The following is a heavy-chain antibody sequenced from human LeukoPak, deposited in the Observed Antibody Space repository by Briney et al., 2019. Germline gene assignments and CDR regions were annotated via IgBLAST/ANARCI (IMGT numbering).Heavy chain of an antibody. J-gene: IGHJ3*02. CDR2: ISSSSSYI. D-gene: IGHD6-19*01. V-gene: IGHV3-21*01. Sequence: GGSLRLSCAASGFTFSSYSMNWVRQAPGKGLEWVSPISSSSSYIYYADSVKGRFTISRDNAKNSLYLQMNSLRAEDTAVYYCARETDGLYSSGWSRENAFDIWGQGTMVTVSS. CDR3: ARETDGLYSSGWSRENAFDI. CDR1: GFTFSSYS.